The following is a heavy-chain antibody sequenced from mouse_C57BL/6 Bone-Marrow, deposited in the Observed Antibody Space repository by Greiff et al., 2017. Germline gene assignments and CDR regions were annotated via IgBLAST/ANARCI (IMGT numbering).Heavy chain of an antibody. CDR3: ARRRDWGYFDY. D-gene: IGHD4-1*01. CDR2: IDPSDSYT. J-gene: IGHJ2*01. CDR1: GYTFTSYW. Sequence: QVQLKQSGAELVMPGASVKLSCKASGYTFTSYWMHWVKQRPGQGLEWIGEIDPSDSYTNYNQKFKGKSTLTVDKSSSTAYMQLSSLTSEDSAVYYCARRRDWGYFDYWGQGTTLTVSS. V-gene: IGHV1-69*01.